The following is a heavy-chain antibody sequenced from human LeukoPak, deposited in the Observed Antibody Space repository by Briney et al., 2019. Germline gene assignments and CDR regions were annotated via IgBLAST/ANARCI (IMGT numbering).Heavy chain of an antibody. D-gene: IGHD2-2*01. V-gene: IGHV4-59*01. CDR3: AKYCSSSTCPDGFDI. Sequence: SETLSLTCTVSGGSISSYYWSWIRQPPGKGLEWIGYIYYSGSTNYNPSLKSRVTISVDTSKNQFSLRLSSVTAADTAVYYCAKYCSSSTCPDGFDIWGQGTMVTVSS. CDR2: IYYSGST. CDR1: GGSISSYY. J-gene: IGHJ3*02.